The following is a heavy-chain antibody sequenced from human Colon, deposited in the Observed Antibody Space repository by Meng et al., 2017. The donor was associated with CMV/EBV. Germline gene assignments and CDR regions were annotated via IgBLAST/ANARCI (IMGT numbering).Heavy chain of an antibody. Sequence: SETLSLTCTVSGGSISSSDYYWGWIRQPPGQGLEWIGTMYYSGSTYYNPSLQSRVNMSVDTSKDQFSLKLSSVTAADTAVYYCARGHYYESSGYYGDFYHSGMDLWGQGTTVTVSS. V-gene: IGHV4-39*07. CDR3: ARGHYYESSGYYGDFYHSGMDL. D-gene: IGHD3-22*01. CDR1: GGSISSSDYY. J-gene: IGHJ6*02. CDR2: MYYSGST.